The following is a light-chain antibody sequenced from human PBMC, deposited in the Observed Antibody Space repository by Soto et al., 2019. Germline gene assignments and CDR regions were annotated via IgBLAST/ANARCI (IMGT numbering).Light chain of an antibody. Sequence: QSVLTQPPSTSETPGQRVTMSCSGSSSNIGSNTVNWYQQLPGTAPKLLIYGSNQRPSGVPDRFSGSKSGTSASLAISGLQSEDEAEYYCAAWDDILNGVLFGGGTKLTVL. CDR3: AAWDDILNGVL. J-gene: IGLJ2*01. CDR2: GSN. V-gene: IGLV1-44*01. CDR1: SSNIGSNT.